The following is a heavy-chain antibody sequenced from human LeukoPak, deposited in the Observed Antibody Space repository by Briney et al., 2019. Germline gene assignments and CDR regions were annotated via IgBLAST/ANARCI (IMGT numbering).Heavy chain of an antibody. CDR2: IKSKGDGETT. Sequence: GGSLRLSCADSGLSFTNAWMSWVRQAPGKGLEWVGRIKSKGDGETTDYAAPVKGRFTMSRDDSKGMLYLYMNSLKTEDTAVYYCTTDLGITMIRGVNVYWGRGTLVTVSS. D-gene: IGHD3-10*01. CDR1: GLSFTNAW. V-gene: IGHV3-15*01. J-gene: IGHJ4*02. CDR3: TTDLGITMIRGVNVY.